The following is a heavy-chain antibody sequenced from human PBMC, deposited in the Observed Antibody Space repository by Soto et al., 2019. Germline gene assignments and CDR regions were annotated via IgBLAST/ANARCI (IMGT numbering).Heavy chain of an antibody. CDR3: ARGVYLSMVRTGWFDP. V-gene: IGHV4-59*11. J-gene: IGHJ5*02. D-gene: IGHD3-10*01. CDR1: GTSMSGHF. Sequence: SETLSLTCTVSGTSMSGHFWSWMRQPPGKGLEWIGYGYYSGSTLYNPSLKSRVTISLDTSKNHFSLRLNSVTSADTAVYYCARGVYLSMVRTGWFDPWGQGTLVTVSS. CDR2: GYYSGST.